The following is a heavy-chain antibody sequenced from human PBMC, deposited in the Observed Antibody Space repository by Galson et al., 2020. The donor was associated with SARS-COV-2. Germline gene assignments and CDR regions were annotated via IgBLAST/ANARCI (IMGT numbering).Heavy chain of an antibody. V-gene: IGHV5-51*01. Sequence: GESLKISCKGSGYSFTSYWIGWVRQMPGKGLEWMGIIYPGDSDTRYSPSFQGQVTISADKSISTAYLQWSSLKASDTAMYYCARLGGFLEWLFPNYYYYYMDVWGKGTTVTVSS. CDR2: IYPGDSDT. D-gene: IGHD3-3*01. J-gene: IGHJ6*03. CDR1: GYSFTSYW. CDR3: ARLGGFLEWLFPNYYYYYMDV.